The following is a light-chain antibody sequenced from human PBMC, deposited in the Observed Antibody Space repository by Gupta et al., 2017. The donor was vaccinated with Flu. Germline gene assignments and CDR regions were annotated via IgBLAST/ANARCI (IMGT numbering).Light chain of an antibody. V-gene: IGLV1-51*01. CDR1: SSNVGNNY. Sequence: QSVLTQPPSVSAAPGQRVTISCSGSSSNVGNNYVSCYQQVPGTAPKLLIYDDNKRPSGIPARFSGSKSGTSATLGITGLQTGDEADYYCGTWDSSLSVVVFGGGTKLTVL. J-gene: IGLJ2*01. CDR3: GTWDSSLSVVV. CDR2: DDN.